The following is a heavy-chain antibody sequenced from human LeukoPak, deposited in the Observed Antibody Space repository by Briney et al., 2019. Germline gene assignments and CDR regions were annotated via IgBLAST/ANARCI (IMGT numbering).Heavy chain of an antibody. CDR1: GFTFSSYS. Sequence: GGSLRLSCAASGFTFSSYSMNWVRQAPGKGLEWVSYISSSSSTIYYADSVKGRFTISRDNAKDSLYLQMNSLRAEDTAVYYCARGNSNYYGSGSYYKTFDYWGQGTLVTVSS. CDR3: ARGNSNYYGSGSYYKTFDY. J-gene: IGHJ4*02. V-gene: IGHV3-48*04. D-gene: IGHD3-10*01. CDR2: ISSSSSTI.